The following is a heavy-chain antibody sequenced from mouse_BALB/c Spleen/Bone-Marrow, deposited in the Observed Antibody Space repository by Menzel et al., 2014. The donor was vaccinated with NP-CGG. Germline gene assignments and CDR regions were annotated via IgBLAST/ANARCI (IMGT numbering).Heavy chain of an antibody. D-gene: IGHD2-1*01. CDR3: ASPYGNYDAMDY. Sequence: QVQLKESGAELARPGASVKLSCKASGYTFTGYWMQWVKQRPGQGLEWIGAIYPGDGDTRYTQKFRGKATLTADKSSNTAYMQLSSLTSEDSAVYFCASPYGNYDAMDYWGQGTSVTVSS. V-gene: IGHV1-87*01. CDR1: GYTFTGYW. J-gene: IGHJ4*01. CDR2: IYPGDGDT.